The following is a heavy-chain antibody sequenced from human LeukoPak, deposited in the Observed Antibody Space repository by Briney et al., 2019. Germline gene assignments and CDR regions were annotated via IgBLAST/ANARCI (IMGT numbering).Heavy chain of an antibody. V-gene: IGHV3-33*01. D-gene: IGHD2-2*01. CDR2: IWYDGSNK. J-gene: IGHJ4*02. Sequence: PGGSLRLSCAASGITFSSYGMHWARQAPGKGLEWVAVIWYDGSNKYYADSVKGRFTLSRDNSKNTLFLQMNSLRAEDTAVYFCARGYCTSTSCPWSFDYWGQGTLVSVSS. CDR1: GITFSSYG. CDR3: ARGYCTSTSCPWSFDY.